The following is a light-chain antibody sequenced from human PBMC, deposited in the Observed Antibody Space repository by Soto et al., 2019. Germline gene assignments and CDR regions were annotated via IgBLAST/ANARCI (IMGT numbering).Light chain of an antibody. V-gene: IGLV1-47*02. CDR2: LDT. CDR1: SSNIGTFY. Sequence: QAVVTQPPSAASTPGQRVTLSCSGSSSNIGTFYVYWYQHLPGTAPRLLIYLDTQRPSGVPDRFSGSKSGTSASLAISGLRSEDEGNYYCAAWDDSLNAYVFGTGTKLTVL. CDR3: AAWDDSLNAYV. J-gene: IGLJ1*01.